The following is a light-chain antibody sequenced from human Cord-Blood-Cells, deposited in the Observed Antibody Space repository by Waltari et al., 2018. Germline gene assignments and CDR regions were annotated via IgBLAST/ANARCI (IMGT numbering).Light chain of an antibody. CDR1: SSEVGGYNY. J-gene: IGLJ2*01. V-gene: IGLV2-14*01. Sequence: QSALTHPAPVSGSPGQSITIPCTGTSSEVGGYNYISWYQQHPGKAPNLMVYDVSHRPSGVSNRFSGSKSGNTASLTISGLQAEDEADYYCSSYTSSSTRVFGGGTKVTVL. CDR3: SSYTSSSTRV. CDR2: DVS.